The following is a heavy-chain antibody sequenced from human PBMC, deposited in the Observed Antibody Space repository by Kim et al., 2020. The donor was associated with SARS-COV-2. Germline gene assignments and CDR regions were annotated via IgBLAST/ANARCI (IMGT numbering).Heavy chain of an antibody. CDR2: IIPILGIA. Sequence: SVKVSCKASGGTFSSYAISWVRQAPGQGLEWMGRIIPILGIANYAQKFQGRVTITADKSTSTAYMELSSLRSEDTAVYYCAREGYYCSGGSCPFDYWGQGTLVTVSS. V-gene: IGHV1-69*04. CDR1: GGTFSSYA. CDR3: AREGYYCSGGSCPFDY. D-gene: IGHD2-15*01. J-gene: IGHJ4*02.